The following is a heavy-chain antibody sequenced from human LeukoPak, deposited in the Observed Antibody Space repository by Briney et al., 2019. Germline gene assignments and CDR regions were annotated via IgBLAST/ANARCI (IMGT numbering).Heavy chain of an antibody. CDR3: ARATDGYNAEGDY. CDR2: ISISSRYI. CDR1: GVTFSSYS. J-gene: IGHJ4*02. V-gene: IGHV3-21*01. D-gene: IGHD5-24*01. Sequence: GRSLRLSCAASGVTFSSYSMSWVRQAPGKRLEWVSSISISSRYIYYADSVKGRFTISRDNANNPLYLQMNSLRAEDTAVYYCARATDGYNAEGDYWGQGTLVTVSS.